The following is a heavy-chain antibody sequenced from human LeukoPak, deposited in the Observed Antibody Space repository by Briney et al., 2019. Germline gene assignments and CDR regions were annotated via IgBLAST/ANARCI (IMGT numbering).Heavy chain of an antibody. CDR3: ARITASRGYWYFDL. V-gene: IGHV4-59*01. Sequence: SETLSLTCTVSGCSIRSYYWSWIRQPPGKGLEGIGYIYYSGRTNSNPSLKSRVTIPVDPSKNQFSLKLSSVTPADTAVYYCARITASRGYWYFDLWGRGTLVTVSS. J-gene: IGHJ2*01. D-gene: IGHD6-25*01. CDR1: GCSIRSYY. CDR2: IYYSGRT.